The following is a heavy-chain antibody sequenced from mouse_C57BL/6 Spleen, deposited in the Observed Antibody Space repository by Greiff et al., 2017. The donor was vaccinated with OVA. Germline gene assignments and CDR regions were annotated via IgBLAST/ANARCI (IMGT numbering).Heavy chain of an antibody. D-gene: IGHD1-1*01. CDR3: ARSHYYYGSSYGYFDV. CDR1: GYTFTSYW. J-gene: IGHJ1*03. Sequence: QVHVKQPGAELVKPGASVKLSCKASGYTFTSYWMHWVKQRPGQGLEWIGMIHPNSGSTNYNEKFKSKATLTVDKSSSTAYMQLSSLTSEDSAVYYCARSHYYYGSSYGYFDVWGTGTTVTVSS. V-gene: IGHV1-64*01. CDR2: IHPNSGST.